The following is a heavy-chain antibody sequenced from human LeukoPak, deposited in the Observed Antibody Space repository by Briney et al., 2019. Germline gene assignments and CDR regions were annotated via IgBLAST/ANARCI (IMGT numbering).Heavy chain of an antibody. D-gene: IGHD2-2*01. CDR3: AREGGPAASYNWFDP. CDR1: DDSISSSSYY. J-gene: IGHJ5*02. V-gene: IGHV4-39*07. Sequence: SETLSLTCNVSDDSISSSSYYWAWIRQPPGKGLEWIGSVYYSGSTYYNPSLKSRVTISVDTSKNQFSLKLSSVTAADTAVYYCAREGGPAASYNWFDPWGQGTLVTVSS. CDR2: VYYSGST.